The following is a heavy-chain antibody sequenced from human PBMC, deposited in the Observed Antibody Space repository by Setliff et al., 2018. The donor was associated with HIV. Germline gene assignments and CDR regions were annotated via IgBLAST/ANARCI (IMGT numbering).Heavy chain of an antibody. V-gene: IGHV4-34*01. CDR3: ARAPITMIVVVNYGMDV. D-gene: IGHD3-22*01. J-gene: IGHJ6*02. CDR1: GGSLSSSY. Sequence: SETLSLTCAVYGGSLSSSYWTWIRQAPGKGLEWIGEINHSGTANYNPSLKSRVTMSLDRSKRQFSLKLSSVAAADTAVYYCARAPITMIVVVNYGMDVWGQGTTVTVSS. CDR2: INHSGTA.